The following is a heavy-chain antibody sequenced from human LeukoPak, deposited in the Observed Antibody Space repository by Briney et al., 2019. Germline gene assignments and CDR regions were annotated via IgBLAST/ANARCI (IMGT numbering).Heavy chain of an antibody. V-gene: IGHV3-21*01. CDR3: AELGITMIGGV. Sequence: GGSLRLSCAASGLTLRTYSMNWVRQAPGKGLEWVSSITGSTDYIYYADSVKGRSTISRDNAKNSLYLQMNSLRAEDTAVYYCAELGITMIGGVWGKGTTVTISS. CDR1: GLTLRTYS. CDR2: ITGSTDYI. D-gene: IGHD3-10*02. J-gene: IGHJ6*04.